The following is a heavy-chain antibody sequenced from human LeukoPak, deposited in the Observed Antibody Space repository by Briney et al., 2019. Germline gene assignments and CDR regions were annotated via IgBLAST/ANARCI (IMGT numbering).Heavy chain of an antibody. J-gene: IGHJ3*02. CDR3: ASFLKYLSLDAFDI. D-gene: IGHD2/OR15-2a*01. V-gene: IGHV4-59*01. CDR1: GGSISSYY. CDR2: IYYSGST. Sequence: PSETLSLTCTVSGGSISSYYWSWIRQPPGKGLEWIGYIYYSGSTNYNPSLKSRVTISVDTSKNQFSLKLSSVTAADTAVYYCASFLKYLSLDAFDIWGQGTMVTVSS.